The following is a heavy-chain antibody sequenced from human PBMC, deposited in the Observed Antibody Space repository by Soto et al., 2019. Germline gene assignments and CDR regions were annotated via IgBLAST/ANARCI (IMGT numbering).Heavy chain of an antibody. J-gene: IGHJ4*02. V-gene: IGHV4-39*01. D-gene: IGHD3-3*01. CDR3: ARQGGVVAPLGN. CDR2: IYYSGST. CDR1: GGSISSSSYY. Sequence: SETLSLTCTVSGGSISSSSYYWGWIRQPPGKGLEWIGSIYYSGSTYYNPSLKSRVTISVDTSKNQFSLKLSSVTAADTAVYYCARQGGVVAPLGNWGQGTLVTVSS.